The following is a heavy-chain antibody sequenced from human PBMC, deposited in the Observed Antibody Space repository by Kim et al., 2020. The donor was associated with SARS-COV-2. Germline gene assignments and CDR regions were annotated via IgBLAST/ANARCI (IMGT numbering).Heavy chain of an antibody. J-gene: IGHJ4*02. V-gene: IGHV3-33*03. Sequence: YYADSVKGRFTSSRDKSKNTLDLQMNSLRAEDTAVYYCANPGYSGYETDYWGQGTLVTVSS. D-gene: IGHD5-12*01. CDR3: ANPGYSGYETDY.